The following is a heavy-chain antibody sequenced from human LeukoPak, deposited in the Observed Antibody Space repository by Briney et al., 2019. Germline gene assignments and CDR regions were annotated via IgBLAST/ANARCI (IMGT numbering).Heavy chain of an antibody. D-gene: IGHD2-15*01. CDR1: GFTFSNYN. CDR3: ASGYCSGGTCGLDY. V-gene: IGHV3-48*01. J-gene: IGHJ4*02. CDR2: ISSSSSTI. Sequence: GGSLRLSCAASGFTFSNYNMNWVRQAPGKGLEWVSYISSSSSTIYYADSVKGRFTISRDNAKNSVYLQMNSLRAEDTAVYYCASGYCSGGTCGLDYWGQGTLITVSS.